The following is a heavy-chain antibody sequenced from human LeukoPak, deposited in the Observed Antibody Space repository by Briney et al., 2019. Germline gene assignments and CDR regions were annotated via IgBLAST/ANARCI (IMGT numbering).Heavy chain of an antibody. Sequence: GGSLRLSCATSGFPFSNYWMNWVRQAPGKGLEWVAFIRYDGSNKYYADSVKGRFTISRDNSKNTLYLQMNSLRAEDTAVYYCAKGFAGPYYYLDVWGKGTTVTVSS. V-gene: IGHV3-30*02. J-gene: IGHJ6*03. CDR2: IRYDGSNK. CDR3: AKGFAGPYYYLDV. CDR1: GFPFSNYW.